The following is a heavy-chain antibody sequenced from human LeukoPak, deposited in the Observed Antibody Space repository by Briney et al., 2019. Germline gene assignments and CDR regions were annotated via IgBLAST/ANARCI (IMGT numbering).Heavy chain of an antibody. D-gene: IGHD3-10*01. J-gene: IGHJ6*03. Sequence: GGSLRLSCAASGFIFSGYWMHWVRQAPGKGLVWVSRINSDGSSTIYADSVKGRFTISRDNAKNTLYLQMNSLRVDDTAVYYCAGHYGSGRYHYYYMDVWCKGTTVTVSS. CDR3: AGHYGSGRYHYYYMDV. CDR2: INSDGSST. CDR1: GFIFSGYW. V-gene: IGHV3-74*01.